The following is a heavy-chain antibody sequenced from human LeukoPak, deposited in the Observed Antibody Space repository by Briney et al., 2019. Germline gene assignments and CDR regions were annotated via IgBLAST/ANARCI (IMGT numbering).Heavy chain of an antibody. V-gene: IGHV3-48*04. CDR1: GFTFSSYS. J-gene: IGHJ6*02. D-gene: IGHD2-15*01. CDR3: AKHTDNYGMDV. CDR2: ISSSSSTI. Sequence: GGSLRLSCAASGFTFSSYSMNWVRQAPGKGLEWVSYISSSSSTIYYYADSVKGRFTISRDNAKNSLYLQMNSLRAEDTAVYYCAKHTDNYGMDVWGQGTTVTVSS.